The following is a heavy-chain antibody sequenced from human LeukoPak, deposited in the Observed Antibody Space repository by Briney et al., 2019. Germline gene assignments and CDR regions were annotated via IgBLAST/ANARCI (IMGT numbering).Heavy chain of an antibody. CDR3: VRDESISGTAYRFDS. CDR1: GFTFSNYI. J-gene: IGHJ4*02. Sequence: GGSLRLSCAASGFTFSNYIINWVRQAPGKGLEWVSSISSGSTYIYYADSVKGRFTISRDNAKNSLFLQMNSLRGDDTAVYYCVRDESISGTAYRFDSWGQGTLVTVSS. CDR2: ISSGSTYI. D-gene: IGHD1-20*01. V-gene: IGHV3-21*04.